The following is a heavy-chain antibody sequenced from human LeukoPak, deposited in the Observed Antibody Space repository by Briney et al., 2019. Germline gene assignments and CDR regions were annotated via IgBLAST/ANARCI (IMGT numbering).Heavy chain of an antibody. CDR2: IYHSGST. CDR1: GGSISSGGYS. V-gene: IGHV4-30-2*01. CDR3: ARGGYSYGLFGY. Sequence: PSQTLSLTCAVSGGSISSGGYSWSWIRQPPGKGLEWIGYIYHSGSTYYNPSLKSRVTISVDRSKNQFSLKLSSVTAADTAVYYCARGGYSYGLFGYWGQGTLVTVSS. J-gene: IGHJ4*02. D-gene: IGHD5-18*01.